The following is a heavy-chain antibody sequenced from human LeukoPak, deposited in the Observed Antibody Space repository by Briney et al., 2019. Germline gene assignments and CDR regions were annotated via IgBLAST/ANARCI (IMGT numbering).Heavy chain of an antibody. CDR1: GGSISSSSYY. CDR2: IYYSGST. Sequence: SETLSLTCTVSGGSISSSSYYWGWIRQPPGKGLEWIGSIYYSGSTYYNPSLKSRVTISVDTSKNQFSLKLSSVTAADTVVYYCASGYYYYGMDVWGQGTTVTVSS. J-gene: IGHJ6*02. V-gene: IGHV4-39*01. CDR3: ASGYYYYGMDV.